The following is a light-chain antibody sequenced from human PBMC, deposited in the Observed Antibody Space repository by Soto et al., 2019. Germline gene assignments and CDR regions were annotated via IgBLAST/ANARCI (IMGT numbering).Light chain of an antibody. CDR3: QQYNTYSPERT. Sequence: DIQMTQSPSTLSAFVGDRVTITCRASQSIGRWLAWYQQKPGKDAKLLIYEASSLERGVPSRFSGSGSGTEFNLTISRLQPDDFATYYCQQYNTYSPERTFGQGTKVDI. CDR1: QSIGRW. V-gene: IGKV1-5*01. J-gene: IGKJ1*01. CDR2: EAS.